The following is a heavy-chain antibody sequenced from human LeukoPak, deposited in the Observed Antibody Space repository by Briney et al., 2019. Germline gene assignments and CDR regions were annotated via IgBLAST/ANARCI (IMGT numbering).Heavy chain of an antibody. D-gene: IGHD3/OR15-3a*01. Sequence: SSETLSLTCTVSGVSISSSNSYWGWIRQPPGKGLEWIGSIYCSGNTYYNASLKSQISISIDTSKNRFSLKLTSVTAADTAVYYCARQTGSGLFILPGGQGTLVTVSS. J-gene: IGHJ4*02. CDR2: IYCSGNT. V-gene: IGHV4-39*01. CDR3: ARQTGSGLFILP. CDR1: GVSISSSNSY.